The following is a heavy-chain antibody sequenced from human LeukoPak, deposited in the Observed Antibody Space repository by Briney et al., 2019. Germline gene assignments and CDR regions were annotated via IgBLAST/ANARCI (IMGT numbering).Heavy chain of an antibody. CDR1: GFTFSNAW. Sequence: GGSLRLSCAASGFTFSNAWMSWVRQAPGKGLEWVGRIKSKTDGGTTDYAAPVKGRFTISRDDSKNTLYLQMNSLKTEDTAVYYCTVAAGPTGYYCYYYYMDVSGKGTTVTVSS. V-gene: IGHV3-15*01. CDR3: TVAAGPTGYYCYYYYMDV. CDR2: IKSKTDGGTT. J-gene: IGHJ6*03. D-gene: IGHD6-6*01.